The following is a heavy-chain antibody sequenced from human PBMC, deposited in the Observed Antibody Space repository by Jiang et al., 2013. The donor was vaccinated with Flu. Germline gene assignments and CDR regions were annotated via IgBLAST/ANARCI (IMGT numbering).Heavy chain of an antibody. Sequence: TLSLTCTVSGGSISSSSYYWGWIRQPPGKGLEWIGSIYYSGSTYYNPSLKSRVTISVDTSKNQFSLKLSSVTAADTAVYYCALYYDFWSGYQHLEYFQHWGRGHPGHRLL. D-gene: IGHD3-3*01. CDR3: ALYYDFWSGYQHLEYFQH. J-gene: IGHJ1*01. CDR1: GGSISSSSYY. V-gene: IGHV4-39*01. CDR2: IYYSGST.